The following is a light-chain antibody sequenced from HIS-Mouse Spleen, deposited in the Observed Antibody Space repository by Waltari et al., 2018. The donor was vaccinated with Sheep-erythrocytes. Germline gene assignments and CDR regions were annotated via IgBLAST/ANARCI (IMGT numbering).Light chain of an antibody. CDR1: QGISSY. CDR2: GAS. Sequence: AIWMTQSPSLLSASTGDRVTISWRRSQGISSYLAWYEQKPGKAPDLLIYGASTLQSGVPSRFSGSGSGTDFTLTISCLQSEDFATYYCQQYYSFPYTFGQGTKLEIK. J-gene: IGKJ2*01. V-gene: IGKV1D-8*02. CDR3: QQYYSFPYT.